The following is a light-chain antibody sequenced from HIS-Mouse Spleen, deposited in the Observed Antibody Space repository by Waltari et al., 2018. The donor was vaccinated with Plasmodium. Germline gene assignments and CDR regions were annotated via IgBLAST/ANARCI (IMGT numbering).Light chain of an antibody. J-gene: IGKJ2*01. CDR2: GAS. Sequence: EIVLTQSPGTLSLSPGERAPLPCRASKSVSSSYLAWYQQKPGQAPRLLIYGASSRATGIPDRFSGSGSGTDFTLTISRLEPEDFAVYYCQQYGSSPYTFGQGTKLEIK. CDR1: KSVSSSY. CDR3: QQYGSSPYT. V-gene: IGKV3-20*01.